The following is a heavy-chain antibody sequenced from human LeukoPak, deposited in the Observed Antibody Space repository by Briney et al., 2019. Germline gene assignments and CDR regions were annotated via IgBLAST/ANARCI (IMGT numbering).Heavy chain of an antibody. CDR3: ARGGYGANRGRHAFDI. V-gene: IGHV3-7*01. CDR1: GFTFSNYW. Sequence: GGSLRLSCTASGFTFSNYWMSWVRQAPGKGLEWVANIKQDGSEKYYVDSVKARFTISRDNAKNSLYLQMNCLRAEDTAVYYCARGGYGANRGRHAFDIWGQGTMVTVSS. D-gene: IGHD1-1*01. CDR2: IKQDGSEK. J-gene: IGHJ3*02.